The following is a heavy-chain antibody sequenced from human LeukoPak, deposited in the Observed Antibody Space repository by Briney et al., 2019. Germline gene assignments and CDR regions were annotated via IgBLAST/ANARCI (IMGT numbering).Heavy chain of an antibody. CDR2: IYYSGSA. CDR3: ARVALYDSSGHNYFDY. CDR1: GGSISSSSYY. J-gene: IGHJ4*02. Sequence: SETLSLTCTVSGGSISSSSYYWGWIRQPPGKGLQWIGSIYYSGSAYYNPSLKSRVTISVDTSKNQFSLKLSSVTAADTAVYYCARVALYDSSGHNYFDYWGQGTLVTVSS. V-gene: IGHV4-39*07. D-gene: IGHD3-22*01.